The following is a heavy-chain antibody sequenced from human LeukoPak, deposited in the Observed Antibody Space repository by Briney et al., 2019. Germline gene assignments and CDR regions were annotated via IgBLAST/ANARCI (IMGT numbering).Heavy chain of an antibody. CDR2: IYHSGST. D-gene: IGHD5-18*01. CDR1: GYSISSGYY. V-gene: IGHV4-38-2*02. CDR3: ARAGGYGLIDY. J-gene: IGHJ4*02. Sequence: SETLSLTCTVSGYSISSGYYWGWIRQPPGKGLEWIGSIYHSGSTYYNPSLKSRVTISVDTSENPFSLKLSSVTAADTAVYYCARAGGYGLIDYWGQGTMVTVSS.